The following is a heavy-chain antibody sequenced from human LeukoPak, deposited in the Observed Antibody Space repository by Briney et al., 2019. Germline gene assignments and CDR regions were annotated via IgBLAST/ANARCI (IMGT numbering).Heavy chain of an antibody. V-gene: IGHV3-7*01. CDR3: AKWGVITMVRGVIDY. Sequence: GGSLRLSCAASGFTFSSYWMSWVRQAPGKGLEWVANIKQDGSEKYYVDSVKGRFTISRDNAKNSLYLQMNSLRAEDTAVYYCAKWGVITMVRGVIDYWGQGTLVTVSS. D-gene: IGHD3-10*01. CDR2: IKQDGSEK. CDR1: GFTFSSYW. J-gene: IGHJ4*02.